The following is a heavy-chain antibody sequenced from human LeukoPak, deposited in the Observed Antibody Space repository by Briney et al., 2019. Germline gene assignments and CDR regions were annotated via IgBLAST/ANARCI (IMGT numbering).Heavy chain of an antibody. V-gene: IGHV3-30*02. CDR3: ATGGNSGTSYYFDY. D-gene: IGHD4-23*01. CDR2: IRYDGSNE. CDR1: GFSFSGYG. J-gene: IGHJ4*02. Sequence: GGSLRLSCAASGFSFSGYGMHWVRQAPGKGLEWVAFIRYDGSNEYHADSVKGRFTISRDKSKNTLYLQMNSLRAEDTAVYYCATGGNSGTSYYFDYWGQGTLVTVSS.